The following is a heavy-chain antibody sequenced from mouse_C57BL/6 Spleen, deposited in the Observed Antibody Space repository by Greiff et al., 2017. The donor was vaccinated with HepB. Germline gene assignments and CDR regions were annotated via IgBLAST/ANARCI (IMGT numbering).Heavy chain of an antibody. Sequence: QVQLQESGPGLVAPSQSLSITCTASGFSLTSYAISWVRQPPGKGLEWLGVIWTGGGTNYNSAHKTRLSISTDNSKSQVFLQMISLRTDDTARYYCDRGQGNYGYFDVWGKGTMVTVSS. CDR1: GFSLTSYA. D-gene: IGHD2-1*01. CDR3: DRGQGNYGYFDV. V-gene: IGHV2-9-1*01. J-gene: IGHJ1*03. CDR2: IWTGGGT.